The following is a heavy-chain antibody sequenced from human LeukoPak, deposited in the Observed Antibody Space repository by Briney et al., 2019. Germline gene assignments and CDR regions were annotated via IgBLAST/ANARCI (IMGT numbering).Heavy chain of an antibody. CDR1: GFTFSNYA. J-gene: IGHJ4*02. CDR3: ARAKQWTYFDY. Sequence: GGSLRLSCATSGFTFSNYAMTWVRQAPGKGLEWVSTINLSGGSTYFTDSVKGRFTISRDSSKNTLYLQMNSLRAEDTAVYYCARAKQWTYFDYWGQGTLVTVSS. D-gene: IGHD6-19*01. CDR2: INLSGGST. V-gene: IGHV3-23*01.